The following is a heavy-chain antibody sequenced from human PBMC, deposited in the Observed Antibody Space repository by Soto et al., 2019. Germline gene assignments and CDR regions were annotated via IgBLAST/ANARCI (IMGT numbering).Heavy chain of an antibody. CDR3: ARGYCSSTSCDGDDDFDI. CDR1: GFTFSSYA. D-gene: IGHD2-2*01. Sequence: GGSLRLSCAASGFTFSSYAMHWVRQAPGKGLEYVSAISSNGGSTYYANSVKGRFTISRDNSKNTLYLQMCSLRAEDMAVYYCARGYCSSTSCDGDDDFDIWGQGTMVTVSS. J-gene: IGHJ3*02. V-gene: IGHV3-64*01. CDR2: ISSNGGST.